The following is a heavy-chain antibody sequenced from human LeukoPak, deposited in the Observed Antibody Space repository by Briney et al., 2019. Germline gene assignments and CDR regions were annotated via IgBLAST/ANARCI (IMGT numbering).Heavy chain of an antibody. CDR1: GGSISSGGYY. J-gene: IGHJ4*02. V-gene: IGHV4-31*03. CDR2: ISNSART. Sequence: SETLSLTCTVSGGSISSGGYYWSWIRQHPGKGLEWIGHISNSARTYYNPSLKSRVTISVDTSKNQFSLKLSSVTDADTAVYYCARPRNTGYEYYLDYWGQGTLVTVSS. CDR3: ARPRNTGYEYYLDY. D-gene: IGHD5-12*01.